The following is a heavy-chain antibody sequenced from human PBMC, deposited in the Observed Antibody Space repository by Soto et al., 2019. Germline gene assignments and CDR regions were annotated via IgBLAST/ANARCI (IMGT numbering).Heavy chain of an antibody. CDR3: ARVNCSGGSCYWGINWFDP. D-gene: IGHD2-15*01. CDR2: IYTSGST. Sequence: PSETLSLTCTVSGGSISSYYWSWIRQPAGKGLEWIWRIYTSGSTNYNPSLKSRVTMSVDTSKNQFSPKLSSVTAADTAVYYCARVNCSGGSCYWGINWFDPWGQGTLVTVSS. V-gene: IGHV4-4*07. J-gene: IGHJ5*02. CDR1: GGSISSYY.